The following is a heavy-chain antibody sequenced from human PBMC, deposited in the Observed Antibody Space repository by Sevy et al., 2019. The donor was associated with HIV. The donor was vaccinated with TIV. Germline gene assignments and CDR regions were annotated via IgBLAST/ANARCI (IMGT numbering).Heavy chain of an antibody. D-gene: IGHD4-17*01. CDR2: ISYDGSNK. J-gene: IGHJ4*02. Sequence: GGSLRLSCAASGITFSSHAMHWVRPAPGKGLEWVTIISYDGSNKYYADSVKGRFTISRDNSKNTLYLQRNSLRAEDTAVYYCARADYGDYSGEFDYWGQGTLVTVSS. CDR3: ARADYGDYSGEFDY. CDR1: GITFSSHA. V-gene: IGHV3-30-3*01.